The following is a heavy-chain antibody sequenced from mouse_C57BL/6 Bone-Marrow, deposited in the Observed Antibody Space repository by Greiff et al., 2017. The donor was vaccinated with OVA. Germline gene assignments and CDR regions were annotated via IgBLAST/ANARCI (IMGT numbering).Heavy chain of an antibody. CDR1: GYTFTSYG. J-gene: IGHJ2*01. V-gene: IGHV1-81*01. D-gene: IGHD1-1*01. CDR3: ANYYGSSIDC. Sequence: VQLKESGAELARPGASVKLSCKASGYTFTSYGISWVKQRTGQGLEWIGEIYPRSGNTYYNEKFKGKATLTADKSSSTAYMALRSLTSEDSAVYFCANYYGSSIDCWGQGTTLTVSS. CDR2: IYPRSGNT.